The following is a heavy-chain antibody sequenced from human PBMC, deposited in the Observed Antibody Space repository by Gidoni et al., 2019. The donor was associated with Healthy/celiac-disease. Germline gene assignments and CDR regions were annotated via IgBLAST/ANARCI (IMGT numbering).Heavy chain of an antibody. J-gene: IGHJ5*02. CDR2: IYYSGST. CDR3: ARHGDFWSGYYNWFDP. V-gene: IGHV4-39*01. Sequence: QLQLQESGPGLVKPSETLSLTCTVSGGSISSSSYYWGWIRQPPGKGLEWIGSIYYSGSTYYNPSLKSRVTISVDTSKNQFSLKLSSVTAADTAVYYCARHGDFWSGYYNWFDPWGQGTLVTVSS. CDR1: GGSISSSSYY. D-gene: IGHD3-3*01.